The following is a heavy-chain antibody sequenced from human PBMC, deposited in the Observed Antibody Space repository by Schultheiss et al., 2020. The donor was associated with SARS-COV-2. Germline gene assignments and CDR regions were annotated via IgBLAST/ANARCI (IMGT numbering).Heavy chain of an antibody. CDR2: ISHDGSTK. V-gene: IGHV3-30*03. CDR1: GFTFSSYG. Sequence: GGSLRLSCAASGFTFSSYGMHWVRQAPGKGLEWVAVISHDGSTKYYADSVKGRFTISRDKSKNTLYLQMNSLRAEDTAVYYCARTISGRSPKQWLVQDGMDVWGQGTTVTVSS. CDR3: ARTISGRSPKQWLVQDGMDV. D-gene: IGHD6-19*01. J-gene: IGHJ6*02.